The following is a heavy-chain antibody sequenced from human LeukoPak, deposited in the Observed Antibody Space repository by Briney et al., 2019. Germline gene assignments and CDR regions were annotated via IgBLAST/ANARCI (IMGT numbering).Heavy chain of an antibody. Sequence: GGSLRLSCAASGFTFSSYNMNWVRQAPGKGLEWVSSISSSSSYIYYADSVKGRFTISRDNAKNSLYLQMNSLRAEDTAVYYCARARGYSYGYDYWGQGTLVTVSS. CDR3: ARARGYSYGYDY. CDR1: GFTFSSYN. J-gene: IGHJ4*02. V-gene: IGHV3-21*01. D-gene: IGHD5-18*01. CDR2: ISSSSSYI.